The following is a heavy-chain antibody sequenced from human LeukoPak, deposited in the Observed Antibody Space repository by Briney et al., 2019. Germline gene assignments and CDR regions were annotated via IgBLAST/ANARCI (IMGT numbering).Heavy chain of an antibody. D-gene: IGHD5-24*01. CDR1: GFSFRSYG. J-gene: IGHJ5*01. V-gene: IGHV3-30*18. CDR2: ISSDEINE. CDR3: AKGESITSAWFDS. Sequence: GRSLRLSCAASGFSFRSYGMHWVRQAPGKGLEWVAVISSDEINEYYADSVKGRFTISRDNSKNTLYLQINSLRGEDTAVYYCAKGESITSAWFDSWGQGTLVTVSS.